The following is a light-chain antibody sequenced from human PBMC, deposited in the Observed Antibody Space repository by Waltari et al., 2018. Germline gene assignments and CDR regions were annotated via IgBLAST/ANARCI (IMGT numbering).Light chain of an antibody. V-gene: IGKV1-39*01. J-gene: IGKJ1*01. CDR3: QQSYSTPRT. CDR2: AAS. CDR1: QSISSY. Sequence: DLQMTQSPSSLSASVGDRVTITCRASQSISSYLNWYQQKPGKVPKLLIYAASSLQSGVPIRFSGSGSGTDFTLTISSLQPEDSATYYCQQSYSTPRTFGQGTKVEIK.